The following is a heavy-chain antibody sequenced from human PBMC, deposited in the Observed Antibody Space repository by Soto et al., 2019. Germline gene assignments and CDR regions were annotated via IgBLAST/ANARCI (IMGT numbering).Heavy chain of an antibody. CDR2: ISYDGSNK. D-gene: IGHD3-10*01. CDR3: ASTMVRGVILPLFDY. CDR1: GFTFSSYA. V-gene: IGHV3-30-3*01. J-gene: IGHJ4*02. Sequence: HPGGSLRLSCAASGFTFSSYAMHWVRQAPGKGLEWVAVISYDGSNKYYADSVKGRFTISRDNSKNTLYLQMNSLRAEDTAVYYCASTMVRGVILPLFDYWGQGTLVTVSS.